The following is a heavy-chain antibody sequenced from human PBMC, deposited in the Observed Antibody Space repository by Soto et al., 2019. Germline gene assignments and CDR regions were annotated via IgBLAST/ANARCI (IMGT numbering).Heavy chain of an antibody. J-gene: IGHJ4*02. CDR2: ISGSGGST. D-gene: IGHD6-13*01. CDR3: AKTSSSRWFFDY. V-gene: IGHV3-23*01. Sequence: AGGSLRLSCAASGFTFSSYAMSWVRQAPGKGLEWVSAISGSGGSTYYADSVKGRFTISRDNSKNTLYLQMNSLRAEDTAVYYCAKTSSSRWFFDYWGQGTLVTVSS. CDR1: GFTFSSYA.